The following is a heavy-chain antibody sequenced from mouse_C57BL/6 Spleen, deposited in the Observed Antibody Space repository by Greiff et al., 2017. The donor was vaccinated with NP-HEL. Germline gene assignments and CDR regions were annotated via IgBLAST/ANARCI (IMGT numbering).Heavy chain of an antibody. Sequence: VQLQQPGAELVRPGSSVKLSCKASGYTFTSYWMHWVKQRPIQGLEWIGNIDPSDSETHYNQKFKDKATLTVDKSSSTAYMQLSSLTSEDSAVYYCARLGYDGYFDYWGQGTTLTVSS. V-gene: IGHV1-52*01. D-gene: IGHD2-3*01. CDR3: ARLGYDGYFDY. CDR2: IDPSDSET. CDR1: GYTFTSYW. J-gene: IGHJ2*01.